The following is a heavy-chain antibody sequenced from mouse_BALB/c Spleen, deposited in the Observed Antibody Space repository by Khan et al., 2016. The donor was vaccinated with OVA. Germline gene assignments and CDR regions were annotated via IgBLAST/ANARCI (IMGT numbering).Heavy chain of an antibody. J-gene: IGHJ2*01. CDR3: ARIKKIVATYFDY. V-gene: IGHV1S81*02. Sequence: LVESGAELVKAGASVKMSCKASGYTFTSYWMHWVKQRLGQGLEWFAATNPTNGRTYYNEKFKSKATLTVHKSSSKAYMLLSGPTFEDSAVYYCARIKKIVATYFDYWGQGTTLTVSS. CDR1: GYTFTSYW. D-gene: IGHD1-1*01. CDR2: TNPTNGRT.